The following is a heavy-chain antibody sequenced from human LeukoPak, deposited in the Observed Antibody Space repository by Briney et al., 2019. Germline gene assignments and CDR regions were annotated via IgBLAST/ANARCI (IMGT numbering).Heavy chain of an antibody. V-gene: IGHV3-7*05. CDR2: IKQDGSEK. D-gene: IGHD3-10*01. Sequence: PGGSLRLSCAASGFTFSRFWMSWVRQAPGKGLEWVANIKQDGSEKYYVDSVKGRFTISRDNAKNSLYLQMNSLRAEDTAVYHCAKFHSGSYGGYFDYWGQGTLVTVSS. J-gene: IGHJ4*02. CDR3: AKFHSGSYGGYFDY. CDR1: GFTFSRFW.